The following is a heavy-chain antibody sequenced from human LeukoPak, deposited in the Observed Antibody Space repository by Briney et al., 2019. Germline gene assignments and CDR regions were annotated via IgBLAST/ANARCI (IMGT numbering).Heavy chain of an antibody. J-gene: IGHJ4*02. CDR2: IIPIFGTA. CDR1: GYTLTELS. D-gene: IGHD3-10*01. CDR3: ARGVQNRGYYFDY. V-gene: IGHV1-69*13. Sequence: SVKVSCKVSGYTLTELSMHWVRQAPGQGLKWMGGIIPIFGTANYAQKFQGRVTITADESTSTAYMELSSLRSEDMGVYYCARGVQNRGYYFDYWGQGTLVTVSS.